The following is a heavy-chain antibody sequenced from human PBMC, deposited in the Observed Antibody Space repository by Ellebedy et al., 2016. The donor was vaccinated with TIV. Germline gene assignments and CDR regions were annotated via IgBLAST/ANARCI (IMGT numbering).Heavy chain of an antibody. CDR2: MYHTGST. CDR3: ARDYPLTTDAFDL. J-gene: IGHJ3*01. Sequence: SETLSLTXTVSGYSISSGFFWGWVRQPPGKGRQWIGSMYHTGSTYYNPSLKSRVTISVDTSNNQFSLKLNSVTAADTAVYYCARDYPLTTDAFDLWGQGTMVIVSS. CDR1: GYSISSGFF. V-gene: IGHV4-38-2*02. D-gene: IGHD1-14*01.